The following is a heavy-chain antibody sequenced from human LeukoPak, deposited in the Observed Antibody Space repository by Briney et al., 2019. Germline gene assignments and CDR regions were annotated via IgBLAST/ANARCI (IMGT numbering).Heavy chain of an antibody. CDR1: GGSIGSYY. CDR3: ARQDSSAYYSWFDT. D-gene: IGHD3-22*01. CDR2: IYYSGST. V-gene: IGHV4-59*08. Sequence: PSEILSLNCTISGGSIGSYYWSWIRQPPGKGLEWIGDIYYSGSTNHNPSLKSRVTISVETSNNQFFLNMTSVTAADTAMYYCARQDSSAYYSWFDTWGQGTLVTVDS. J-gene: IGHJ5*02.